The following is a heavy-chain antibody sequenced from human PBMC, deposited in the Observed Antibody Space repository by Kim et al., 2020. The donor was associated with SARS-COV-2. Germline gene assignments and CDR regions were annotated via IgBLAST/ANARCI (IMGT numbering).Heavy chain of an antibody. J-gene: IGHJ4*02. CDR1: GSTFSSYA. V-gene: IGHV3-30*04. Sequence: GGSLRLSCAASGSTFSSYAVHWVRQAPGKGLEWVAVISYDGSNKYYADSVKGRFTISRDNSKNTLYLQMNSRRAEDTAVYFCARAGIEMATRQLGYFDYWGQGTLVTVSS. D-gene: IGHD5-12*01. CDR3: ARAGIEMATRQLGYFDY. CDR2: ISYDGSNK.